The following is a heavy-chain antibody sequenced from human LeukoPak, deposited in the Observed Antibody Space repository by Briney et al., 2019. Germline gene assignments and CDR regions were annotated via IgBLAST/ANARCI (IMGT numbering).Heavy chain of an antibody. J-gene: IGHJ4*02. CDR3: ARVWQCSGGVCPDVFDN. CDR2: INPNSGDT. V-gene: IGHV1-2*02. CDR1: GYTFSGHY. D-gene: IGHD2-8*02. Sequence: ASVKVSCKASGYTFSGHYIHWVRQAPGQGLEWVGWINPNSGDTDYAQKFQGRVTMTRDTSISTAYMELSRLRSDDTAVYYCARVWQCSGGVCPDVFDNWGEGTLVTVSS.